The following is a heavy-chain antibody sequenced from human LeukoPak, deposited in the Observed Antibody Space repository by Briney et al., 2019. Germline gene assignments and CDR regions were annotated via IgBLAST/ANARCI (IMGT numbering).Heavy chain of an antibody. CDR2: INSDGSST. D-gene: IGHD6-6*01. V-gene: IGHV3-74*01. Sequence: PGGSLRLSCAASGFTFSNAWMNWVRQAPGKGLVWVSRINSDGSSTSYADSVKGRFTISRDNAKNTLYLQMNSLRAEDTAVYYCARDEYSSSSFPDYWGQGTLVTVSS. CDR3: ARDEYSSSSFPDY. CDR1: GFTFSNAW. J-gene: IGHJ4*02.